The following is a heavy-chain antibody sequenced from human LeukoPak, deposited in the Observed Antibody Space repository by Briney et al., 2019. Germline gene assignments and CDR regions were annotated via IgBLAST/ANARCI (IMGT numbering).Heavy chain of an antibody. CDR1: GYSVSSGHF. V-gene: IGHV4-38-2*01. CDR2: TVHRGST. CDR3: ARRGLTLRTWYFDL. Sequence: SETLSLTCAVSGYSVSSGHFWGWIRQSPGKGLEWIGSTVHRGSTYHNPPLMRRVTISLDSSKNQLSLKLRSVTAADTAIYYCARRGLTLRTWYFDLWGRGTLFTVSS. D-gene: IGHD3-10*01. J-gene: IGHJ2*01.